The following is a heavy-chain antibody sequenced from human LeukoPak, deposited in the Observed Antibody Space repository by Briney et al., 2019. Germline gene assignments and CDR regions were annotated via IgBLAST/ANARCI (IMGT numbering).Heavy chain of an antibody. CDR1: GYTFTAHD. J-gene: IGHJ3*02. Sequence: ASVKVSCKTSGYTFTAHDIFWVRQAPGQGLEWMGWINPNSGGTNYAQKFQGRVTMTRDTSISTAYMELSRLRSDDTAVYYCASLDGIVDGFDIWGQGTMVTVSS. D-gene: IGHD1-26*01. CDR3: ASLDGIVDGFDI. CDR2: INPNSGGT. V-gene: IGHV1-2*02.